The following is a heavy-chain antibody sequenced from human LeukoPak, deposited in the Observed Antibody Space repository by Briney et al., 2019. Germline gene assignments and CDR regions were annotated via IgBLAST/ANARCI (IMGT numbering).Heavy chain of an antibody. CDR3: ARDYYDNSGYYNRYWYFDL. V-gene: IGHV5-51*01. CDR1: GYSFTNYW. D-gene: IGHD3-22*01. CDR2: IYPGDSET. J-gene: IGHJ2*01. Sequence: GESLKISCKGSGYSFTNYWIGWVRQMPGKGLEWMGIIYPGDSETRYNPSFQGQVTISADNSISTAYLQWSSLKASDTAMYYCARDYYDNSGYYNRYWYFDLWGRGTLVTVSS.